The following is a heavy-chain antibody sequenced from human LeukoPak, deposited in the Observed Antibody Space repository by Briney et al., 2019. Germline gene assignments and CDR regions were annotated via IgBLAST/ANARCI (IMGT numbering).Heavy chain of an antibody. D-gene: IGHD2-21*02. Sequence: PSETLSLTCTVSGGSISSSSYYWDWIRQPPGKGLEWIGSLYYSGSTYYNPSLRSRVTISVDTSKNQFSLKLNSVTAADTAVYYCARQVTAILFDYWAREPWSPSPQ. CDR2: LYYSGST. CDR3: ARQVTAILFDY. J-gene: IGHJ4*02. V-gene: IGHV4-39*01. CDR1: GGSISSSSYY.